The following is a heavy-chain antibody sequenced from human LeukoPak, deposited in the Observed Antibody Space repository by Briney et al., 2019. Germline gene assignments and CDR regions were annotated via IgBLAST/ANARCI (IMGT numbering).Heavy chain of an antibody. CDR3: ARCSMAARNYYYYGMDV. D-gene: IGHD6-6*01. CDR1: AGTFSSYA. J-gene: IGHJ6*02. V-gene: IGHV1-69*01. CDR2: IIPIFGTA. Sequence: GSSVKVSCKASAGTFSSYAISWVRQAPGQGLEWMGGIIPIFGTANYAQKFQGRVTITADESTSTAYMELSSLRSEDTAVYYCARCSMAARNYYYYGMDVWGQGTTVTVSS.